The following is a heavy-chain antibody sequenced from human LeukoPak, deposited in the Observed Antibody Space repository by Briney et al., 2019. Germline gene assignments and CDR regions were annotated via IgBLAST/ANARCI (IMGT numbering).Heavy chain of an antibody. J-gene: IGHJ5*02. V-gene: IGHV4-4*07. CDR2: IYTSGST. CDR1: GGSISSYY. Sequence: SETPSLTCTVSGGSISSYYWSWIRQPAGKGLEWIGRIYTSGSTNYNPSLKSRVTMSVDTSKNQFSLKLSSVTAADTAVYYCARGVVGGYSYGIWFDPWGQGTLVTVSS. CDR3: ARGVVGGYSYGIWFDP. D-gene: IGHD5-18*01.